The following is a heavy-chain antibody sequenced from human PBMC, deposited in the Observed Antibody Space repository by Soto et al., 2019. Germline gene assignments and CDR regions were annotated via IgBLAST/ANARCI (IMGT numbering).Heavy chain of an antibody. V-gene: IGHV3-66*01. CDR3: ARWVSSYPGGYYYYMDV. Sequence: GGSLRLSCAASGFTVSSNYMSWVRQAPGKGLEWVSVIYSGGSTYYADSVKGRFTISRDNSKNTLYLQMNSLRAEDTAVYYCARWVSSYPGGYYYYMDVWGKGTTVTVSS. J-gene: IGHJ6*03. CDR1: GFTVSSNY. D-gene: IGHD4-4*01. CDR2: IYSGGST.